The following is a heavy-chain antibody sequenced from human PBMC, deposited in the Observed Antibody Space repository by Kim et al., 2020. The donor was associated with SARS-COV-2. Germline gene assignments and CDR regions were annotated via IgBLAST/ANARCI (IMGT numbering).Heavy chain of an antibody. Sequence: DGCRTIDANSVKDRFTISRDNAKNTQYLQMNSLKAEDTAVYYCARAFSKDYWGQGTLVTVSS. D-gene: IGHD2-15*01. CDR2: DGCRT. CDR3: ARAFSKDY. V-gene: IGHV3-74*01. J-gene: IGHJ4*02.